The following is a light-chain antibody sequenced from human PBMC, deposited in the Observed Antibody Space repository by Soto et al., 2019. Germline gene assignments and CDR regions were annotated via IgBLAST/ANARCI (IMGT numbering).Light chain of an antibody. CDR1: SSNIGNNY. CDR3: GTWDGSLIAVV. J-gene: IGLJ2*01. V-gene: IGLV1-51*01. Sequence: QSVLTQPPSVSAAPGQKVTISCSGSSSNIGNNYVSWYQQLPGTAPKLLIYDNNKRPSGIPDRFSVSKSGTSATLGITGLQTGDESDYYCGTWDGSLIAVVFGGGTKLTVL. CDR2: DNN.